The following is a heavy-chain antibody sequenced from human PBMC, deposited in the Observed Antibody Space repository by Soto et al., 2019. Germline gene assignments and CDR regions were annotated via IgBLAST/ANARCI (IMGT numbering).Heavy chain of an antibody. J-gene: IGHJ4*02. CDR1: GFTFSSYS. D-gene: IGHD5-12*01. CDR2: ISSSSSYI. Sequence: EVQLVESGGGLVKPGGSLRLSCAASGFTFSSYSMNWVRQAPGKGLEWVSSISSSSSYIYYADSVKGRFTISRDNAKNSLYLQMNSLRAEDTAVYYCARDGTPPATRYYFDYWGQGTLVTVSS. CDR3: ARDGTPPATRYYFDY. V-gene: IGHV3-21*01.